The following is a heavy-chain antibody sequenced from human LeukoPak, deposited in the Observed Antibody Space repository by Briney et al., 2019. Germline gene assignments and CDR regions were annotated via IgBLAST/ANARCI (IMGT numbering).Heavy chain of an antibody. CDR3: ARDRRLDYQLPADY. V-gene: IGHV1-18*01. D-gene: IGHD2-2*01. CDR1: GYTFTSHI. CDR2: ISAHNGNT. Sequence: GASVKVSCKTSGYTFTSHIISWVRQAPGQGLEWMGWISAHNGNTKYTQKLQGRVTMSTDTSTSTAFMELRSLRSDDTAVYYCARDRRLDYQLPADYWGQGTLVTVSS. J-gene: IGHJ4*02.